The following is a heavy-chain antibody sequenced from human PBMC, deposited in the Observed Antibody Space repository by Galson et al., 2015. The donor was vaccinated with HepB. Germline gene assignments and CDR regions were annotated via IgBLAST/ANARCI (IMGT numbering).Heavy chain of an antibody. CDR2: ISAYNGHT. Sequence: SVKVSCKASGYTFTSYGISWVRQAPGQGLEWMGWISAYNGHTNYAQKLNGRVTMTTDTSTSTAYMELRSLRSDDTAVYYCARELGGLLRGYWYFDLWGRGPLVTVSS. V-gene: IGHV1-18*04. CDR3: ARELGGLLRGYWYFDL. J-gene: IGHJ2*01. D-gene: IGHD1-26*01. CDR1: GYTFTSYG.